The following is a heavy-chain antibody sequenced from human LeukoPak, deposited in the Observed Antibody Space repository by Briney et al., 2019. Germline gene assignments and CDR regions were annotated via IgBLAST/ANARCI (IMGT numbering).Heavy chain of an antibody. Sequence: SETLSLTCTVSGGSISSYYWSWIRQPAGKGLEWIGRIYTSGSTNYNPSLKSRVTMSVDTSKNQFSLKLSSVTAADTAVYYCARAYCGGDCYAYNWFNPWGQGTLVTVSS. CDR1: GGSISSYY. V-gene: IGHV4-4*07. D-gene: IGHD2-21*02. J-gene: IGHJ5*02. CDR2: IYTSGST. CDR3: ARAYCGGDCYAYNWFNP.